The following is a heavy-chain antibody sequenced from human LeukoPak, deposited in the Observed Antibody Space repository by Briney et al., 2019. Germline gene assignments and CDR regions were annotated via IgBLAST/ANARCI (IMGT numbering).Heavy chain of an antibody. J-gene: IGHJ4*02. V-gene: IGHV7-4-1*02. D-gene: IGHD2-15*01. Sequence: ASVKVSCKDSGGTFGSDGISWVRQAPGQGLEWMGWINTNTGNPTYAQGFTGRFVFSLDTSVSTAYLQISSLKAEDTAVYYCARGPGIYCSGGSCYNDYWGQGTLVIVSS. CDR2: INTNTGNP. CDR1: GGTFGSDG. CDR3: ARGPGIYCSGGSCYNDY.